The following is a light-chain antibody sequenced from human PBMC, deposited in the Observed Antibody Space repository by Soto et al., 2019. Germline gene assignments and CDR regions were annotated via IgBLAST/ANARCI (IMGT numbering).Light chain of an antibody. V-gene: IGKV3-20*01. CDR1: QSVSRIY. CDR3: QKYGTPPRA. J-gene: IGKJ1*01. CDR2: AAS. Sequence: EIVLSQSPGTLSVSPGEGVTLSCRASQSVSRIYIGWYQQKPGQAPRLLIYAASKRTTGVPDRFSGSGSGADFTLTITNLEPGDSAMYYCQKYGTPPRAFGPGTSVEIK.